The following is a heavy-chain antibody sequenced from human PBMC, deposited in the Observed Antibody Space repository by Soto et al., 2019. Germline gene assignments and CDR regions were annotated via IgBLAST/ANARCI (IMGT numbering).Heavy chain of an antibody. CDR3: ARVVRFCSSPSCRGRNWFDP. V-gene: IGHV4-38-2*01. D-gene: IGHD2-2*01. CDR1: GYSISSGYY. Sequence: SETLSLTCAVSGYSISSGYYWGWLRQPPGKGLEWIGSIYHGGTTYYNPSLKSRITISMDTSKNQFSLRLTSVTAADTAEYHCARVVRFCSSPSCRGRNWFDPWGQGTRVTVSS. J-gene: IGHJ5*02. CDR2: IYHGGTT.